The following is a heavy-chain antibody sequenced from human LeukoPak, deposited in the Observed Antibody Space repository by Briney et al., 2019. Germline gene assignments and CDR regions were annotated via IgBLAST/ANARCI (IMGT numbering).Heavy chain of an antibody. CDR1: GFTFSSYA. D-gene: IGHD2-15*01. J-gene: IGHJ4*02. V-gene: IGHV3-30*04. CDR3: ASGYCSGGSCQSFDY. CDR2: ISYDGSNK. Sequence: GGSLRLSCAASGFTFSSYAMHWVRQAPGKGLEWVAVISYDGSNKYYADSMKGRFTISRDNSKNTLYLQMNSLRAEDTAVYYCASGYCSGGSCQSFDYWGQGTLVTVSS.